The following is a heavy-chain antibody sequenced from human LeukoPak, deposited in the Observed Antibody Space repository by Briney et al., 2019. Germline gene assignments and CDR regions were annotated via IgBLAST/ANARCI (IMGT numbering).Heavy chain of an antibody. J-gene: IGHJ6*02. CDR3: ARDWDIVVVPAASPSGMDV. CDR2: IYSGGST. CDR1: GFTLSSNC. D-gene: IGHD2-2*01. Sequence: GGSLRLSCAASGFTLSSNCMSWVRQAPGKGLEWVSIIYSGGSTYYADSVKGRFTISRDNSKNTLHLQMNSLRAEDTAVYYCARDWDIVVVPAASPSGMDVWGQGTTVTVSS. V-gene: IGHV3-66*01.